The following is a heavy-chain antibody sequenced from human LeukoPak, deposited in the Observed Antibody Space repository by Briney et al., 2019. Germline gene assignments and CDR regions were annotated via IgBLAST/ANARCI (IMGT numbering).Heavy chain of an antibody. CDR3: ARDRYYYDILTGLDAFDI. J-gene: IGHJ3*02. Sequence: SETLSLTCTVSGGSISSYYWSWIRQPPGKGLEWIGYVHYSGSTNYNPSLRSRVTMSVDTSKNQFSLKLSSVTAADTAVYYCARDRYYYDILTGLDAFDIWGQGTMVTVSS. D-gene: IGHD3-9*01. CDR1: GGSISSYY. V-gene: IGHV4-59*12. CDR2: VHYSGST.